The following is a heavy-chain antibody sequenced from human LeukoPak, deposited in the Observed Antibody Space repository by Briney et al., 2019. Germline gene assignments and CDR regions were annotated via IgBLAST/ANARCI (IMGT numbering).Heavy chain of an antibody. CDR3: ARDEYLGATRAFDI. D-gene: IGHD1-26*01. J-gene: IGHJ3*02. CDR1: GGSISSGGYY. CDR2: IYHSGST. V-gene: IGHV4-30-2*01. Sequence: SETLSLTCTVSGGSISSGGYYWSWIRQPPGKGLEWIGYIYHSGSTYYNPSLKSRVTISVDRSKNQFSLKLSSVTAADTAVYYCARDEYLGATRAFDIWGQGTMVTVSS.